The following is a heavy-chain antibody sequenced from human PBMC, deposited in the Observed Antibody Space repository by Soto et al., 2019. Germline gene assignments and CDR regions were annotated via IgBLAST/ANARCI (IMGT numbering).Heavy chain of an antibody. CDR3: AGSSGYYFFDY. Sequence: QVQLVESGGGVVQPGRSLRLSCAASGFTFSSYGMHWVRQAPGKGLEWVAVIWYDGSNKYYADSVKGRFTISRDNSKNTLYLQMNSLRAEDTAVYYWAGSSGYYFFDYWGQGTLVTVSS. CDR2: IWYDGSNK. D-gene: IGHD3-22*01. V-gene: IGHV3-33*01. J-gene: IGHJ4*02. CDR1: GFTFSSYG.